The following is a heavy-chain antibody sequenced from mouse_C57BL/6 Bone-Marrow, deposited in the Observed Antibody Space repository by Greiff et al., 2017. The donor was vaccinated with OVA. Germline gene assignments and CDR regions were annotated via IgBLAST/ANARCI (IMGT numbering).Heavy chain of an antibody. CDR3: ASHYGSSPAWCAY. V-gene: IGHV1-74*01. D-gene: IGHD1-1*01. J-gene: IGHJ3*01. Sequence: QVQLQQPGAELVKPGASVKVSCKASGYTFTSYWMHWVKQRPGQGLEWIGRIHPSDSDTNYNQKFKGKATLTVDKSSSTAYMHLSSMTSEDSAVYYCASHYGSSPAWCAYWGQGTLVTVSA. CDR2: IHPSDSDT. CDR1: GYTFTSYW.